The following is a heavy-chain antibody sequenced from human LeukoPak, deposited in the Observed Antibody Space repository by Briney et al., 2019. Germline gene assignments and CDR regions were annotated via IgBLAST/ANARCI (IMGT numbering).Heavy chain of an antibody. J-gene: IGHJ3*02. CDR3: AKAHRGYLEWLFHHDAFDI. D-gene: IGHD3-3*01. Sequence: GGSLRLSCAASGFTFSSYGMHWVRQAPGKGLEWVAFIRYDGSNKYYADSVKGRFTISRDNSKNTLYLQMNSLRAEDTAVYYCAKAHRGYLEWLFHHDAFDIWGQGTMVTVSS. V-gene: IGHV3-30*02. CDR1: GFTFSSYG. CDR2: IRYDGSNK.